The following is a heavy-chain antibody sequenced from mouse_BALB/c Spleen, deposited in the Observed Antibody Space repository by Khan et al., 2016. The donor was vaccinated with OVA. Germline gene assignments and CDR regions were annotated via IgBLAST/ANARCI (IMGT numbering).Heavy chain of an antibody. V-gene: IGHV1-4*01. CDR3: VRDGAYHRNDGWFAY. D-gene: IGHD2-14*01. CDR1: GYTFTSYT. Sequence: QVQLKESGAELARPGASVKMSCKASGYTFTSYTIHWIKLMPGQGLEWIGYINPSNGYTNYNQKFKDKATLTADKSSTTAYMELSSLTSDDSALYNCVRDGAYHRNDGWFAYWGQGTLVTVSA. J-gene: IGHJ3*01. CDR2: INPSNGYT.